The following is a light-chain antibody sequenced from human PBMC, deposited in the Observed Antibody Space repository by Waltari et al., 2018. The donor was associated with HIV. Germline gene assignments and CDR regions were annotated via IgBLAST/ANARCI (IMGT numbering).Light chain of an antibody. CDR1: QRVSSN. V-gene: IGKV3-15*01. CDR2: GAS. J-gene: IGKJ2*01. CDR3: QQYNKWPLYT. Sequence: EIVMTQSPATLSVSPGERATLSCRASQRVSSNLAWCQQRPGQAPRLLIYGASTRATGIPARFSGSGSGTEFTLTISSLQSEDFAVYYCQQYNKWPLYTFGQGTKLEIK.